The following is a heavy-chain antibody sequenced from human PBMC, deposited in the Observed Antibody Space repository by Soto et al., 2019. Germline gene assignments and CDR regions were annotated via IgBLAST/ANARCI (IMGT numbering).Heavy chain of an antibody. V-gene: IGHV1-8*01. CDR2: TNPNSGNT. CDR3: AKAALDCSGGSCYSGISFVDY. J-gene: IGHJ4*02. D-gene: IGHD2-15*01. Sequence: ASVKVSCKASGYTFTSYDINWVRQATGQGLEWMGWTNPNSGNTGYAQKFQGRVTMTRNTSISTAYMELSSLRSEDTAVYYCAKAALDCSGGSCYSGISFVDYWGQGTLVTVSS. CDR1: GYTFTSYD.